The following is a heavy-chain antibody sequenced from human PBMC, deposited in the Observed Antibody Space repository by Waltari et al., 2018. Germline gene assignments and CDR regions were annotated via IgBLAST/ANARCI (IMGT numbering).Heavy chain of an antibody. CDR3: AREFSRICFHALDG. CDR1: GFTLGNDG. J-gene: IGHJ6*02. CDR2: IQYDGSIK. D-gene: IGHD3-3*02. V-gene: IGHV3-33*05. Sequence: QVQVVESGGGVVQPGGSLRLPCAASGFTLGNDGRHWVRQAPGKGLEWVAVIQYDGSIKNYADSVKGRFTISRENSKHTLYLEMNSLRAEDTAVYYCAREFSRICFHALDGWGQGTAVTVSS.